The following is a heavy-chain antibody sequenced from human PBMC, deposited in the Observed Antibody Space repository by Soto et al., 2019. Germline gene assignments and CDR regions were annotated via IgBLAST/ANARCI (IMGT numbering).Heavy chain of an antibody. Sequence: SETLSLTCSVSGASISSRPYYWGWIRQPPGRGLEWIGSIYYTGSSSSHPSLKSRVTLSVDTSKNLFSLKLSSVTAADTAVYYCARTGRDGDNGVYSVLDVWGPGTTVTVSS. CDR3: ARTGRDGDNGVYSVLDV. D-gene: IGHD1-26*01. CDR2: IYYTGSS. CDR1: GASISSRPYY. J-gene: IGHJ6*02. V-gene: IGHV4-39*01.